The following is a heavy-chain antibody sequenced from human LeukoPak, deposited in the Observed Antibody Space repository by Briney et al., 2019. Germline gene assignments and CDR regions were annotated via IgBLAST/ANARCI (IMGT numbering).Heavy chain of an antibody. Sequence: PGGSLRLSCAASGFTVSSNYMSWVRQAPGKGLEWVSVIYSGGSTYYADSVKGRFTISRDNSKNTLYLQMNSLRAEDTAVYYCAKDPERGYSYGYYPNWFDPWGQGTLVTVSS. J-gene: IGHJ5*02. CDR3: AKDPERGYSYGYYPNWFDP. V-gene: IGHV3-53*01. CDR2: IYSGGST. D-gene: IGHD5-18*01. CDR1: GFTVSSNY.